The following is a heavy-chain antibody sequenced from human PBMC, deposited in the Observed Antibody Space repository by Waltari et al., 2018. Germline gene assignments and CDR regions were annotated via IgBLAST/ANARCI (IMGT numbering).Heavy chain of an antibody. V-gene: IGHV4-30-4*08. CDR3: ARGLFGVVTPFDY. Sequence: QVQLQESGPGLVKPSQTLSLTCTVPGGSISSCDYYWSWIPQPPGKGLEWIGYIYYSGSTYYNPSLKSRVTISVDTSKNQFSLKLSSVTAADTAVYYCARGLFGVVTPFDYWGQGTLVTVSS. J-gene: IGHJ4*02. CDR2: IYYSGST. D-gene: IGHD3-3*01. CDR1: GGSISSCDYY.